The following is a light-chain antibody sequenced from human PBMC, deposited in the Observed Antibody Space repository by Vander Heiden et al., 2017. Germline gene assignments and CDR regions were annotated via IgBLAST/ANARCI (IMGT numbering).Light chain of an antibody. CDR3: QRSAGTPRT. V-gene: IGKV1-39*01. CDR2: AAS. J-gene: IGKJ2*01. CDR1: QSISSY. Sequence: DIQMTQSPSPLSASVGDRVTITCRASQSISSYLNWYQQKPGKAPKLLIYAASSLQSGVPSRFSGSGSGTDFTLTISRLQPEDFATYYCQRSAGTPRTFGQGTKVEIK.